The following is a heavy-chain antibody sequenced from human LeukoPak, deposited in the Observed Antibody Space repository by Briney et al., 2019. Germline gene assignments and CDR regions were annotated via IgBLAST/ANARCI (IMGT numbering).Heavy chain of an antibody. CDR3: ARDGAVPSPQNMVRGVIGL. CDR1: GFTVSIYS. J-gene: IGHJ4*02. V-gene: IGHV3-48*04. D-gene: IGHD3-10*01. Sequence: QPGASLRLAWAAAGFTVSIYSMNCVRHAAGRGREWVSYISMRSSTIYYADYVMGRFIISRDNAKNSLYLQMNSLRAEDTAVYYCARDGAVPSPQNMVRGVIGLWGQGTLVTVSS. CDR2: ISMRSSTI.